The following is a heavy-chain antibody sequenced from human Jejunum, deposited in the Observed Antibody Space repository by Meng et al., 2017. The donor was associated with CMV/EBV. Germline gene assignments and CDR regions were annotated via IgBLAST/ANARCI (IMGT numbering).Heavy chain of an antibody. D-gene: IGHD3-22*01. J-gene: IGHJ4*02. Sequence: SGFSFSTSALPWVRQTPGKGLQWVSVLSFNGGNQYYADSVKGRFTISRDNSKNTVYLQMNSLRVEDTAVYHCARDFYDSTGRNGDYWGQGTLVTVSS. V-gene: IGHV3-30*01. CDR3: ARDFYDSTGRNGDY. CDR2: LSFNGGNQ. CDR1: GFSFSTSA.